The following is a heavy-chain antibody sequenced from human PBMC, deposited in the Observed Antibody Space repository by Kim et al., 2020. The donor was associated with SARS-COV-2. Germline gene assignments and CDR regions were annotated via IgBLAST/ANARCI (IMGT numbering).Heavy chain of an antibody. Sequence: DASANYYVDSVKGRFTSSRDNAKNSVYLQMNSLRVEDTAVYYCATGSLDCGGQGTLVTVSS. CDR2: DASAN. J-gene: IGHJ4*02. CDR3: ATGSLDC. V-gene: IGHV3-7*01.